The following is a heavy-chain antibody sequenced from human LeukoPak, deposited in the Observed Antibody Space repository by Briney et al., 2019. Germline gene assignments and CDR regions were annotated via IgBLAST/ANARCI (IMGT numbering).Heavy chain of an antibody. V-gene: IGHV1-69*05. Sequence: ASVKVSCKASGGTFSSYAISWVRQAPGQGLEWMGGIIPIFGTANYAQKFQGRVTITTDESTSTAYMELSSLRSGDTAVYYCARGEYILTGYYDYWFDPWGQGTLVTVSS. D-gene: IGHD3-9*01. CDR3: ARGEYILTGYYDYWFDP. CDR2: IIPIFGTA. J-gene: IGHJ5*02. CDR1: GGTFSSYA.